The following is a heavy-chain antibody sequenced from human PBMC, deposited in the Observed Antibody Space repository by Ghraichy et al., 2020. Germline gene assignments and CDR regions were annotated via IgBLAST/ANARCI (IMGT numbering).Heavy chain of an antibody. V-gene: IGHV4-34*01. CDR1: GGSFSGYY. D-gene: IGHD3-10*01. CDR3: ARGGRVMVPLYYGMDV. Sequence: SETLSLTCAVYGGSFSGYYWSWIRQPPGKGLEWIGEINHSGSTNYNPSLKSRVTISVDTSKNQFSLKLSSVTAADPAVYYCARGGRVMVPLYYGMDVWGQGTTVTVSS. CDR2: INHSGST. J-gene: IGHJ6*02.